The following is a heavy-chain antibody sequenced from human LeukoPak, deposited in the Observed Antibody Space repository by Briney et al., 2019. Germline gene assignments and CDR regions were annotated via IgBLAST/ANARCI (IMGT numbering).Heavy chain of an antibody. CDR1: GYSISSGYY. CDR2: IYYSGNT. CDR3: ARQTGSGLFILP. V-gene: IGHV4-38-2*02. D-gene: IGHD3/OR15-3a*01. Sequence: SETLSLTCTVSGYSISSGYYWGWIRPPPGKGLEWIGSIYYSGNTYYNASLKSQVSISIDTSKNQFSLKLTSVTAADTAVYYCARQTGSGLFILPGGQGTLVTVSS. J-gene: IGHJ4*02.